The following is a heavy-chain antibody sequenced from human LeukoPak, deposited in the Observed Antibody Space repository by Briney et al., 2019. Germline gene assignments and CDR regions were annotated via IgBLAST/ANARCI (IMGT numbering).Heavy chain of an antibody. V-gene: IGHV3-64D*06. Sequence: PGGSLRLSCSASGFTFRRYAMHWVRQAPGKGLEYISGISSNGGNTDHADSVKGRFTISRDNSKSTLYLQMSSLRPEDTAVYYCIKDGGYSAYDSLDSWGQGTLVTVSS. CDR2: ISSNGGNT. J-gene: IGHJ4*02. D-gene: IGHD5-12*01. CDR3: IKDGGYSAYDSLDS. CDR1: GFTFRRYA.